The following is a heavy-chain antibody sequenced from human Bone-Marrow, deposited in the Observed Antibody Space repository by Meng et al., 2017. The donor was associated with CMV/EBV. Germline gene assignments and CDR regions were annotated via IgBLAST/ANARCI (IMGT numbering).Heavy chain of an antibody. CDR3: GLVPAATSFSDF. V-gene: IGHV3-13*01. CDR2: IGTAGDT. CDR1: GFTFSSYD. Sequence: SCAASGFTFSSYDMHWVRQATGKGLEWVSAIGTAGDTYYPGSVKGRFTISRENAKNSLYLQMNSLRAEDTAVYYCGLVPAATSFSDFWGQGTLVTVSS. D-gene: IGHD2-2*01. J-gene: IGHJ4*02.